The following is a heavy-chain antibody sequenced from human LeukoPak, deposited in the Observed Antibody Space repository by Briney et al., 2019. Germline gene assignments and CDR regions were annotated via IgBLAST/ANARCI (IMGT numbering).Heavy chain of an antibody. CDR3: VRAPGAYYFDY. V-gene: IGHV4-38-2*01. D-gene: IGHD4-17*01. J-gene: IGHJ4*02. CDR1: GYSISSGYY. Sequence: NTSETLSLTCAVSGYSISSGYYWGWIRQPPGKGLEWIGSIYHNGGTYDNPSLKSRVSISVDTSKNQFSLELSSVTAADTAIYYCVRAPGAYYFDYWGQGTLVTVSS. CDR2: IYHNGGT.